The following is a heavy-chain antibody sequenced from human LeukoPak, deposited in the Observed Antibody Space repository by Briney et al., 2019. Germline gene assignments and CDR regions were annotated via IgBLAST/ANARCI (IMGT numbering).Heavy chain of an antibody. CDR1: GGSISSSNW. CDR3: ARVAGGAAVSCFDP. CDR2: IYHSGST. Sequence: PSETLSLTCAVSGGSISSSNWWSWVRQPPGKGLEWIGEIYHSGSTNYNPSLKSRVTISVDKPKNQFSLKLSSVTAADTAVYYCARVAGGAAVSCFDPWGQGTLVTVSS. J-gene: IGHJ5*02. V-gene: IGHV4-4*02. D-gene: IGHD3-16*01.